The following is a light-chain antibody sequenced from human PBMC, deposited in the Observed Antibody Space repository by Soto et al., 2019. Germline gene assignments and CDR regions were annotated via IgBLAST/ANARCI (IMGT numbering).Light chain of an antibody. CDR3: QQYNSYST. V-gene: IGKV1-5*01. CDR2: DAS. CDR1: QSISSW. Sequence: DSQMSRSPSTLSASVGDRXXXXXRASQSISSWLAWYQQKPGKVPKLLIYDASSLESGVPSRFSGSGSGTEFTLTISSLQPDDFASYYCQQYNSYSTFGQGTKVAIK. J-gene: IGKJ1*01.